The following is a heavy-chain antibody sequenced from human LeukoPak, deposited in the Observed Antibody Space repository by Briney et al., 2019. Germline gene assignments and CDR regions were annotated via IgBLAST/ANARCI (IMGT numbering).Heavy chain of an antibody. CDR3: ARLGPQYSSSEPFQH. CDR2: IYYSGST. D-gene: IGHD6-13*01. J-gene: IGHJ1*01. CDR1: GGSISSSSYY. V-gene: IGHV4-39*01. Sequence: KPSETLSLTCTVSGGSISSSSYYWGWIRQPPGKGLEWIGSIYYSGSTYYNPSLKSRVTISVDTSKNQFSLKLSSVTAADTAVYYCARLGPQYSSSEPFQHWGQGTLVTVSS.